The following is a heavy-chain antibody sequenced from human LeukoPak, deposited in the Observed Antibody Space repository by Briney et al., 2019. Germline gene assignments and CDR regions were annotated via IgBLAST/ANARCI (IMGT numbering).Heavy chain of an antibody. CDR2: INSDGSDT. Sequence: PGGSLRLSCAAPKFTFSNYWMHWVRQAPGKGLVWVSHINSDGSDTNYADSVKGRFTISRDNAKNTLYLQMNSLRAEDTAVYYCAREVGAIDYWGQGTLVTVSA. J-gene: IGHJ4*02. V-gene: IGHV3-74*01. CDR3: AREVGAIDY. D-gene: IGHD1-26*01. CDR1: KFTFSNYW.